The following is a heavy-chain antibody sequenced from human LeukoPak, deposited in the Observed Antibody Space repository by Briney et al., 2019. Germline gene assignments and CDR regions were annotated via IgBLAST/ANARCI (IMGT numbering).Heavy chain of an antibody. CDR3: TREYYGSGSFGY. CDR2: IRSKAYGGTT. V-gene: IGHV3-49*04. D-gene: IGHD3-10*01. J-gene: IGHJ4*02. Sequence: PGRSLRLSCTASGFTFGDYAMSWVRQAPGKGLEWVGFIRSKAYGGTTEYAASVKGRFTISRDDSKSIAYLQMNSLKTEDTAVYYCTREYYGSGSFGYWGQGTLVTVSS. CDR1: GFTFGDYA.